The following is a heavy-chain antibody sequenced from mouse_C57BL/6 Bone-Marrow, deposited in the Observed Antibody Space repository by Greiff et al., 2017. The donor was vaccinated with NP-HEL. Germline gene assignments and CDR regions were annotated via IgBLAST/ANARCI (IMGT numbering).Heavy chain of an antibody. CDR2: ISSGGSYT. CDR3: ARQYDGYYVWFAY. CDR1: GFTFSSYG. D-gene: IGHD2-3*01. Sequence: EVNVVESGGDLVKPGGSLKLSCAASGFTFSSYGMSWVRQTPDKRLEWVATISSGGSYTYYLDSVKGRFTISRDNAKNTLYLQMSSLKSEDTAMYYCARQYDGYYVWFAYWGQGTLVTVSA. V-gene: IGHV5-6*01. J-gene: IGHJ3*01.